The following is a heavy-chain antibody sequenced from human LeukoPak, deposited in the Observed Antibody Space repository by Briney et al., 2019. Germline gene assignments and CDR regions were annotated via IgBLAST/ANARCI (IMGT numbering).Heavy chain of an antibody. CDR1: GFTFGNAW. CDR2: IKSKTDGGTT. CDR3: TTDWRYYDSSGYQIYYFDY. J-gene: IGHJ4*02. V-gene: IGHV3-15*01. Sequence: GGSLRLSGAASGFTFGNAWMSWFRQPPGKGLDWVGRIKSKTDGGTTDYAAPVKGRFTISRDDSKNTLYLQMNSLKTEDTAVYYCTTDWRYYDSSGYQIYYFDYWGQGTLVTVSS. D-gene: IGHD3-22*01.